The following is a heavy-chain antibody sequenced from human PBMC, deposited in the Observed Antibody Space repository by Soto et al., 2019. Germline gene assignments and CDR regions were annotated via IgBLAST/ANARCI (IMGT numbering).Heavy chain of an antibody. J-gene: IGHJ4*02. D-gene: IGHD6-13*01. V-gene: IGHV2-5*02. CDR3: ARRRTEGYIDY. Sequence: QITLKESGPALVKPTQTLTLTCTFSGFSLSSSGVAVGWIRQPPGQALECLAVIYWDDDKRYIPSLRNRLTISKDASKNQVALTMTNMDFVDTATYYCARRRTEGYIDYWGQGTLVTVSS. CDR1: GFSLSSSGVA. CDR2: IYWDDDK.